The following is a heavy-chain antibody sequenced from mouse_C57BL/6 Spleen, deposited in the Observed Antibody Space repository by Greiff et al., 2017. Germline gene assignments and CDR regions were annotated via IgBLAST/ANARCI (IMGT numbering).Heavy chain of an antibody. J-gene: IGHJ2*01. CDR2: INPYNGGT. D-gene: IGHD4-1*01. Sequence: VQLQQSGPVLVKPGASVKMSCKASGYTFTDYYMNWVQQSHGKSLEWIGVINPYNGGTSYNQKFKGKATLTVDKSSSTAYMELNSLTSEDSAVYYCARRLTGTYFDYWGQGTTLTVSS. CDR1: GYTFTDYY. V-gene: IGHV1-19*01. CDR3: ARRLTGTYFDY.